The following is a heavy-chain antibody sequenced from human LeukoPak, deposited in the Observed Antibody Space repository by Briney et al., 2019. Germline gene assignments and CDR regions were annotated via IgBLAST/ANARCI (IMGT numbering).Heavy chain of an antibody. CDR3: AKGRGDLTSSDAFDI. Sequence: PGGSLRLSCAASGFTFSSYAMHWVRQAPGKGLEWVAVISYDGSNKYYADSVKGRFTISRDNSKNTLYLQMNSLRAEDTAVYYCAKGRGDLTSSDAFDIWGQGTMVTVSS. D-gene: IGHD2-21*02. V-gene: IGHV3-30*04. CDR2: ISYDGSNK. CDR1: GFTFSSYA. J-gene: IGHJ3*02.